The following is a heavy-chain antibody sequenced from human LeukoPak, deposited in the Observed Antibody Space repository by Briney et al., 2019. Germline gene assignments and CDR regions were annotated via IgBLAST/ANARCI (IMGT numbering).Heavy chain of an antibody. CDR3: ARAYAPIVVVPATFDY. V-gene: IGHV3-30*19. Sequence: PGGSLRLSCAASGFTFSSYGMHWVRQAPGKGLEWVAVIWYDGSNKYYADSVKGRFTISRDNSKNTLYLQMNSLRAEDTAVYYCARAYAPIVVVPATFDYWGQGTLVTVSS. D-gene: IGHD2-2*01. J-gene: IGHJ4*02. CDR2: IWYDGSNK. CDR1: GFTFSSYG.